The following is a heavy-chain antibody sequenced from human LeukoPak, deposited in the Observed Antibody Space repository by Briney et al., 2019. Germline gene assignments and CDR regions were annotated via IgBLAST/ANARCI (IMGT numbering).Heavy chain of an antibody. CDR1: GGSISSYY. CDR2: IYTSGST. Sequence: PSETLSLTCTVSGGSISSYYWSWIRQPPGKGLEWIGYIYTSGSTNYNPSLKSRVTISVDTSKNPFSLKLSSVTAADTAVYYCASRPGYCSGGSCYSPWYFDLWGRGTLVTVSS. D-gene: IGHD2-15*01. V-gene: IGHV4-4*09. J-gene: IGHJ2*01. CDR3: ASRPGYCSGGSCYSPWYFDL.